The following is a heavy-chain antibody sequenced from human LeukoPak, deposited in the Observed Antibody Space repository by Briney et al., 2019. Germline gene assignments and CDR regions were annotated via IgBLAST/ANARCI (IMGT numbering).Heavy chain of an antibody. CDR2: IRYDGSNK. CDR1: GFTFSSYG. D-gene: IGHD6-13*01. V-gene: IGHV3-30*02. J-gene: IGHJ6*02. Sequence: GGSLRLSCAASGFTFSSYGMHWVRQAPGKGLEWVAFIRYDGSNKYYADSVKGRFTISRDNSKSTLYLQMNSLRAEDTAEYYCAKDDWVIAAAVRLYYYYYGMDVWGQGTTVTVSS. CDR3: AKDDWVIAAAVRLYYYYYGMDV.